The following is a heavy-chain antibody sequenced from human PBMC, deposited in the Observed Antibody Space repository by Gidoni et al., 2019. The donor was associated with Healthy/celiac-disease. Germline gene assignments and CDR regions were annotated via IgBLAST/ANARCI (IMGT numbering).Heavy chain of an antibody. CDR1: GYTFTSSG. D-gene: IGHD6-13*01. J-gene: IGHJ6*02. V-gene: IGHV1-18*01. CDR2: ISSYNGNT. CDR3: ARDSPPYSSSWTYYYYGMDV. Sequence: QVQLVQSGAEVKKPGASVKVSCKASGYTFTSSGISWVRLAPGHGLEWMGWISSYNGNTNYAQKLQGRVTMTTDTSTSTAYMELRSLRSDDTAVYYCARDSPPYSSSWTYYYYGMDVWGQGTTVTVSS.